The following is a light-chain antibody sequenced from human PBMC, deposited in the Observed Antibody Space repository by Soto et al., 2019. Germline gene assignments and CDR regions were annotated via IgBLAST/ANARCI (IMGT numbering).Light chain of an antibody. CDR1: QSLVNTY. V-gene: IGKV3-20*01. J-gene: IGKJ1*01. Sequence: VLKQSPGSLSLSPGDRATLSCRASQSLVNTYVAWYHQPAGQARSLLIFDASTRATGIPDRFSGSGSGTDFTLTISRLEPEDFAVYYCQQYGSSHPRTFGQGTKVDIK. CDR2: DAS. CDR3: QQYGSSHPRT.